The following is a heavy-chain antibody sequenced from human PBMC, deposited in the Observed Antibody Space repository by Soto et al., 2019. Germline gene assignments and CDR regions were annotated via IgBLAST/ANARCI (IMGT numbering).Heavy chain of an antibody. CDR2: ISYDGSNK. D-gene: IGHD3-16*01. J-gene: IGHJ4*02. CDR1: GFTFSSYG. Sequence: QVQLVESGGGVVQPGRSLRLSCAASGFTFSSYGMHWVRQAPGKGLEWVAVISYDGSNKYYADSVKGRFTISRDNSKNTLYLQMNSLRAEDTAVYYCAKRFGPGNYFDYWGQGTLVTVSS. V-gene: IGHV3-30*18. CDR3: AKRFGPGNYFDY.